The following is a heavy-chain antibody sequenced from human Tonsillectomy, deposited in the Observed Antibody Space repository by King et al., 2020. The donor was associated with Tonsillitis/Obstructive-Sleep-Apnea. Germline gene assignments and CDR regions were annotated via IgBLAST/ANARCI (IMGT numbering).Heavy chain of an antibody. CDR2: ISGSGGST. CDR1: GFTFSSYA. CDR3: AKDAVAMAPGPWEVSTGFDY. D-gene: IGHD5-24*01. Sequence: VQLVESGGGLVQPGGSLRLSCAASGFTFSSYAMSWVRQAPGKGLEWVSTISGSGGSTYYADSVKGRFTISRDNSKNTLYLQMNSLRAEDTAIYYCAKDAVAMAPGPWEVSTGFDYWRQVTLLPVPS. J-gene: IGHJ4*02. V-gene: IGHV3-23*04.